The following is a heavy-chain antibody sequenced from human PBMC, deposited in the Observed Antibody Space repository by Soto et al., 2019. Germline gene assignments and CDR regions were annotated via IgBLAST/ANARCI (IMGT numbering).Heavy chain of an antibody. D-gene: IGHD1-26*01. CDR3: GGVWEMSRVEACDY. Sequence: GESLTISCKGSGYTFTNYWIAWVRQMPGKGLEWMGIIYPGDSDTRYSPSFQGQITISVDKSISTAYLQSTSLKASDTAMYSWGGVWEMSRVEACDYWGQGTRVSVAS. V-gene: IGHV5-51*01. CDR2: IYPGDSDT. CDR1: GYTFTNYW. J-gene: IGHJ4*02.